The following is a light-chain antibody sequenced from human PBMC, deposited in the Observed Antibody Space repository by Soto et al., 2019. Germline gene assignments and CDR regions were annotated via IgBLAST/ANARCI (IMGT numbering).Light chain of an antibody. Sequence: QSVLTQPRSVSGSPGQSVTISCTGTSSDVGGYNYVSWYQQHPGKAPKLMIYDVSKRPSGVPDRFSGSKSGNTASLTISGLQAADEADYFCCSYAGSYTYYVFGTGTKVTVL. J-gene: IGLJ1*01. CDR1: SSDVGGYNY. V-gene: IGLV2-11*01. CDR2: DVS. CDR3: CSYAGSYTYYV.